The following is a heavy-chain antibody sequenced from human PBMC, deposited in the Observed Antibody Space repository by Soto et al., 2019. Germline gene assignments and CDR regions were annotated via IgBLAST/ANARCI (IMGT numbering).Heavy chain of an antibody. J-gene: IGHJ6*04. CDR2: MYSGGGT. Sequence: EVQLVESGGGLSQPGGSLRLPCAASGLPFSKNKMTWVRQAPGKGLEWVSNMYSGGGTYYTDSVTGRFTTSRDSSTNKIYLQMDNVRAEDTAVYYCARDPGVNWAWGKGTTVTVSS. CDR1: GLPFSKNK. V-gene: IGHV3-66*01. CDR3: ARDPGVNWA. D-gene: IGHD2-8*01.